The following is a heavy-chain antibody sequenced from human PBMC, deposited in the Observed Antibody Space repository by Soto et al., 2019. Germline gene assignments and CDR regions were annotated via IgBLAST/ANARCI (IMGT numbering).Heavy chain of an antibody. D-gene: IGHD6-13*01. CDR1: GFTFSSYA. CDR2: ISYDGSNK. CDR3: ARGRQLVRRNRPFDY. J-gene: IGHJ4*02. V-gene: IGHV3-30-3*01. Sequence: GGSLRLSCAASGFTFSSYAMHWVRQAPGKGLEWVAVISYDGSNKYYADSVKGRFTISRDNSKNTLYLQMNSLRAEDTAVYYCARGRQLVRRNRPFDYWGQGTLVTVSS.